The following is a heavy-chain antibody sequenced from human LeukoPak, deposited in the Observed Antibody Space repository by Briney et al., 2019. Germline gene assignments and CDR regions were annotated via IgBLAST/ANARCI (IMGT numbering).Heavy chain of an antibody. CDR3: AGRNYDFWSGYDAFDI. D-gene: IGHD3-3*01. CDR1: GFTFSDYS. J-gene: IGHJ3*02. CDR2: ISSSSLYI. V-gene: IGHV3-21*01. Sequence: GGSLTLSCAASGFTFSDYSISWVRQAAGKELEWVASISSSSLYIYYADPVKGRFTISRDNAKNSLYLQMNSLRAEDTAVYYCAGRNYDFWSGYDAFDIWGQGTMVTVSS.